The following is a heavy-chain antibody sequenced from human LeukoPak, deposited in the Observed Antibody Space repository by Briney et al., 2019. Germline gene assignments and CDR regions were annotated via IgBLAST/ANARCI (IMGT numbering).Heavy chain of an antibody. CDR2: ISYDGSNK. J-gene: IGHJ6*03. CDR1: GFTFSSYA. V-gene: IGHV3-30*04. Sequence: GGTLRLSCAASGFTFSSYAMHWVRQAPGKGLEWVAVISYDGSNKYYADSVKGRFTISRDNSENTLYLQMNSLRAEDTAVYYCARDSNYYMDVWGKGTTVTVSS. CDR3: ARDSNYYMDV.